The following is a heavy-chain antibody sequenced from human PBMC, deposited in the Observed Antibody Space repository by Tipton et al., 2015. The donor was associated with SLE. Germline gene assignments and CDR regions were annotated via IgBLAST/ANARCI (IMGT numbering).Heavy chain of an antibody. CDR2: ITYNSDTT. CDR3: TKDRGHNGVRGVFPYYFDS. D-gene: IGHD3-10*01. J-gene: IGHJ4*02. V-gene: IGHV3-9*01. Sequence: RSLRLSCAASGFIFDDYAMHWVRQAPGKGLEWVSTITYNSDTTDYADSVKGRFIISRDNAKKSLYLQMFNLRVEDTAFYYCTKDRGHNGVRGVFPYYFDSWGQGTPVTVSS. CDR1: GFIFDDYA.